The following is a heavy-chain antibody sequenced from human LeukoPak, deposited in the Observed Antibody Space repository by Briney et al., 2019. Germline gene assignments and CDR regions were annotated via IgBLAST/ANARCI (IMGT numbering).Heavy chain of an antibody. D-gene: IGHD3-22*01. V-gene: IGHV3-23*01. J-gene: IGHJ4*02. CDR3: ARIAQNYYDSSGYYYRRDY. CDR1: GFTFSNYG. CDR2: ISGSGDRT. Sequence: PGGSLRLSCAASGFTFSNYGITWVRQAPGKGLEWVSAISGSGDRTYYTDSVKGRFTISRDNSKNTLYLQMNSLRAEDTAVYYCARIAQNYYDSSGYYYRRDYWGQGTLVTVSS.